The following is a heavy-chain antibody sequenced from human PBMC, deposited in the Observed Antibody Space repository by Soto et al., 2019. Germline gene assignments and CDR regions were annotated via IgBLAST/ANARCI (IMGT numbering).Heavy chain of an antibody. CDR2: IYYTGST. CDR1: GGSIRSHY. D-gene: IGHD2-2*02. Sequence: QVQLQESGPGLVKPSETLSLTCTVSGGSIRSHYWNWIRQPPGKGLEWIGYIYYTGSTNYNPSLHSRVTISVDTAKNQFSLKVNSLTAADSAVYYCARGVQTSYNYYYYMDVWGGGTTVTVSS. J-gene: IGHJ6*03. V-gene: IGHV4-59*11. CDR3: ARGVQTSYNYYYYMDV.